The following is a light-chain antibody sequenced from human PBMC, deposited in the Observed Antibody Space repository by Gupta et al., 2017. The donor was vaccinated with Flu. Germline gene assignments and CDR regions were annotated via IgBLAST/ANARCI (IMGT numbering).Light chain of an antibody. V-gene: IGKV4-1*01. CDR3: QQDFTTPLT. CDR2: WAS. CDR1: QSVLHSSNNKNF. Sequence: DIVMTQSPDSLAVSLGERATINCKSSQSVLHSSNNKNFLAWYQQKPGQPPELLVYWASTRQSGVPARFSGSGSGTDFTLTISSLQAEDVAVYYCQQDFTTPLTFGGGTKVEIK. J-gene: IGKJ4*01.